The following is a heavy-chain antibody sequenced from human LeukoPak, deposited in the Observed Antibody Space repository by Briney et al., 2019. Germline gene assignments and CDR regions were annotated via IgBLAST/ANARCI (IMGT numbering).Heavy chain of an antibody. Sequence: GGCLRLSRIGPGFNFGDFAMSWVRQVPGRSPDFVSSISDTGKVVFYTESVRGRATVSRDNSKSTLYLQLSDVRGDDTAVYYCDNGEWWGPGTQVVVSS. J-gene: IGHJ4*02. CDR2: ISDTGKVV. D-gene: IGHD3-3*01. CDR1: GFNFGDFA. V-gene: IGHV3-23*01. CDR3: DNGEW.